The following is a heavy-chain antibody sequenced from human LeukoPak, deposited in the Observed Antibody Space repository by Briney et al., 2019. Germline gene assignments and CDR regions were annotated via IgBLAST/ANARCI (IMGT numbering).Heavy chain of an antibody. V-gene: IGHV4-30-2*01. J-gene: IGHJ4*02. CDR2: IFHTGHT. D-gene: IGHD3-10*01. CDR1: GGSISSDDYP. CDR3: ARGFYGSGSQFDY. Sequence: SETLSLTCAVSGGSISSDDYPWSWIRQPPGKGLEWIGYIFHTGHTSYNPSLKSRVTISVDMSKNQLSLKLSSVTAADMAVYCARGFYGSGSQFDYWGQGTLVTVSS.